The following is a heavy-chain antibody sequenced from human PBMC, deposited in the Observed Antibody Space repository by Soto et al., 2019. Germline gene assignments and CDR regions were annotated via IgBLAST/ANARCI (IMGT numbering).Heavy chain of an antibody. J-gene: IGHJ5*02. D-gene: IGHD2-15*01. CDR3: ARGRKVVAPPARDDWFDP. CDR1: GYSFIDYD. Sequence: QVQLVQSGAEVRRPGASVRVSCKASGYSFIDYDINWVRQAPGQGLEWMGWINPKDGATKSAQKFQDWVTMTSDTSHTPACLDLRSDDTAVYYCARGRKVVAPPARDDWFDPWGQGTLVTVAS. CDR2: INPKDGAT. V-gene: IGHV1-2*04.